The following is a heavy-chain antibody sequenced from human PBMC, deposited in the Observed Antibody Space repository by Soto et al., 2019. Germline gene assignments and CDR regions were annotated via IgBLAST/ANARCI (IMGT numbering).Heavy chain of an antibody. CDR1: GGTFSSYA. Sequence: QVQLVQSGAEVKKPGSSVKVSCKASGGTFSSYAISCVRQAPGQGLEWMGGIIPIFGTANYAQKFQGRVTITGVESTSTAYLGLSSLRSEETAVYYCARGFRKGWQQLVDALVTVWGQGTMVTVS. J-gene: IGHJ3*01. CDR2: IIPIFGTA. V-gene: IGHV1-69*01. CDR3: ARGFRKGWQQLVDALVTV. D-gene: IGHD6-13*01.